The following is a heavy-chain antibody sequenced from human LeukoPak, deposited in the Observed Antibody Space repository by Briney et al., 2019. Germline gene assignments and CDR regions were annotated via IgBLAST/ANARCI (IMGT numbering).Heavy chain of an antibody. Sequence: SETLSLTCTVSGGSISSYYWSWIRQPPGKGLEWIGYIYYSGSTNYNPSLKSRVTISVDTSKNQFSLKLSSVTAADTAVYYCARDQGYYDSSGYYYSYFDYWGQGTLVTVSS. CDR2: IYYSGST. J-gene: IGHJ4*02. D-gene: IGHD3-22*01. CDR1: GGSISSYY. CDR3: ARDQGYYDSSGYYYSYFDY. V-gene: IGHV4-59*01.